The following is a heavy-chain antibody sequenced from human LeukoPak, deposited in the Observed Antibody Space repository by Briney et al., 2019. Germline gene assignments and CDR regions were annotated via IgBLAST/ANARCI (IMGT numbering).Heavy chain of an antibody. CDR2: ISSSGSTI. Sequence: GRSLRLSCAASGFTFSDYYMSWIRQAPGKGLEWVSYISSSGSTIYYADSVKGRFTISRDNAKNSLYLQMNSLRAEDTAVYYCARKSGRGAAAANWYFDLWGRGTLVTVSS. CDR1: GFTFSDYY. CDR3: ARKSGRGAAAANWYFDL. J-gene: IGHJ2*01. V-gene: IGHV3-11*01. D-gene: IGHD6-13*01.